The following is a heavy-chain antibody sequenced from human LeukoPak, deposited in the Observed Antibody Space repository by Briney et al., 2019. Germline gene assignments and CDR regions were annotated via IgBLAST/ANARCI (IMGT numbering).Heavy chain of an antibody. Sequence: QSGGSLRLSCAASGFTFSSNSMNWVRQAPGKGLEWVSYISSKSTTTYYADSVKGRFTISRDNAKNSLHLQMNSLRAEDTAVYYCARDLLNYYYYGMDVWGQGTTVSVSS. D-gene: IGHD2-15*01. J-gene: IGHJ6*02. CDR1: GFTFSSNS. CDR3: ARDLLNYYYYGMDV. CDR2: ISSKSTTT. V-gene: IGHV3-48*04.